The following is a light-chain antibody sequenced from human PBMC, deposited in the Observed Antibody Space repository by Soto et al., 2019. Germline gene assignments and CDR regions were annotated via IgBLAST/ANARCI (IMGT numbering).Light chain of an antibody. J-gene: IGKJ5*01. CDR3: QQRSNWPPS. CDR2: DAS. V-gene: IGKV3-11*01. CDR1: QSVSSY. Sequence: EIVLTQSPGTLSLSPGARATLSCRASQSVSSYLAWYQQKPGQAPRLLIYDASNRATGIPARFSGSGSGTDFTLTISSLEPEDFAVYYCQQRSNWPPSFGQGTRLEIK.